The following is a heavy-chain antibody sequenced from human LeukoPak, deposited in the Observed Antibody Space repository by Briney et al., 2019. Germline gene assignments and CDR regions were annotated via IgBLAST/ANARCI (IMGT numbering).Heavy chain of an antibody. J-gene: IGHJ3*02. CDR1: GGSFSGYY. D-gene: IGHD3-22*01. Sequence: SETLSLTCAVYGGSFSGYYWSWIRQPPGKGLEWIGYIYYSGSTNYNPSLKSRVTISVDTSKNQFSLKLSSVTAADTAVYYCARRLKVVVMDAFDIWGQGTMVTVSS. V-gene: IGHV4-59*01. CDR3: ARRLKVVVMDAFDI. CDR2: IYYSGST.